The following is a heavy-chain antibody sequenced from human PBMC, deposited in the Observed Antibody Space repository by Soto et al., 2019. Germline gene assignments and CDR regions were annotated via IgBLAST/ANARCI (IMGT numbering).Heavy chain of an antibody. CDR1: GGSISSGGYY. CDR2: NYYSGST. Sequence: SETLSLTCTVSGGSISSGGYYWTWIRQHPGKGLEWIGYNYYSGSTYYNPSLKSRVTISVDTSKNQFSLKLSSVTAADTAVYYCASQASPYYYYGTDVWGQGTTVTVSS. CDR3: ASQASPYYYYGTDV. V-gene: IGHV4-39*01. J-gene: IGHJ6*02.